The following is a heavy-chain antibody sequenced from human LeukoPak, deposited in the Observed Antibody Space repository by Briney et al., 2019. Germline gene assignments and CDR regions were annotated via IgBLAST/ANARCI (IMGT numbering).Heavy chain of an antibody. Sequence: GGSLRLSCAASGFAFSSYGMHWVRQAPGKGLEWVAFIRYDGSNKYYADSVKGRFTISRDNSKNTLYLQMNSLRAEDTAVYYCAKDRSYQLLSGPDYWGQGTLVTVSS. D-gene: IGHD2-2*01. J-gene: IGHJ4*02. CDR1: GFAFSSYG. CDR2: IRYDGSNK. V-gene: IGHV3-30*02. CDR3: AKDRSYQLLSGPDY.